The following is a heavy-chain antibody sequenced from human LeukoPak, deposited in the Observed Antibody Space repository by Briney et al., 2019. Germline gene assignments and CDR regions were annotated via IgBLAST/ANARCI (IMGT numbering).Heavy chain of an antibody. Sequence: SETLSLTCTVSGGSINSYYWSWIRQPPGKGLEWIGYIYQSGNTNYNPSLKNRVTISLDTSNNQFSLKLSSVTAADTALYYCVRHGGSYFSGGNCRSVGANWFEPWGQGTLVPVSS. V-gene: IGHV4-59*01. CDR3: VRHGGSYFSGGNCRSVGANWFEP. CDR1: GGSINSYY. CDR2: IYQSGNT. D-gene: IGHD2-15*01. J-gene: IGHJ5*02.